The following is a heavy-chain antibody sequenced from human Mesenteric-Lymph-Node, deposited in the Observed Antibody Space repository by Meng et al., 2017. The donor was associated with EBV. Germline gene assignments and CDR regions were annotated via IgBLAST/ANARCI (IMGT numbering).Heavy chain of an antibody. CDR1: GGSFSNHY. Sequence: QMQLQQSGEGMLEPSEPLALTCAFYGGSFSNHYWSWIRQPPGKGLEWIGEINHSGSTSYNPSLKSRVTISVDTAKNQFSLKMSSVTAADTAVYYCARLIVRSLSTFDYWGQGALVTVSS. J-gene: IGHJ4*02. V-gene: IGHV4-34*01. CDR2: INHSGST. D-gene: IGHD2/OR15-2a*01. CDR3: ARLIVRSLSTFDY.